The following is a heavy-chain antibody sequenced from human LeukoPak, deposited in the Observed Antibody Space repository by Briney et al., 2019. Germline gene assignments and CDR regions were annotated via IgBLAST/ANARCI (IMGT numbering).Heavy chain of an antibody. CDR1: GLAVSSNY. Sequence: GGSLRISCAASGLAVSSNYMSWVRQAPGKGLEWVSVIYSGGSTYYADSVKGRFTISRDNSKNTLYLEMNSLRAEDTGVYYCARVPSGWGTAFGIWGQGTMVTVSS. CDR3: ARVPSGWGTAFGI. V-gene: IGHV3-53*01. J-gene: IGHJ3*02. D-gene: IGHD6-19*01. CDR2: IYSGGST.